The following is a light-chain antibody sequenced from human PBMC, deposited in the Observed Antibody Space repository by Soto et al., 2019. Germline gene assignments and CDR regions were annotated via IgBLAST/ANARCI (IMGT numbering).Light chain of an antibody. J-gene: IGKJ4*01. V-gene: IGKV1-9*01. CDR2: DAS. Sequence: DIQLTQSPSFLSASIGXRVTITCRASQDFSNFLAWYQQKPGRAPKLLMYDASTLQSGVPSRFSGSGSGTEFTLTISSLQPEDFATYYCQQIYSFPLTFGGGTKVDIK. CDR1: QDFSNF. CDR3: QQIYSFPLT.